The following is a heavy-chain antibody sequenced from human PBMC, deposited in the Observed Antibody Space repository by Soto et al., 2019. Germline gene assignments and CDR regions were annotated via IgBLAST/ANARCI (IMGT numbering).Heavy chain of an antibody. D-gene: IGHD3-3*01. CDR2: IYYSGST. J-gene: IGHJ6*02. CDR1: GGSISSGGYY. Sequence: SETLSLTCTVSGGSISSGGYYWSWIRQHPGKGLEWIGYIYYSGSTYYNPSLKSRVTISVDTSKNQFSLKLSSVTAADTAVYYCARERYYDFWSGYYPLATYGMDVWGQGTTVTVSS. CDR3: ARERYYDFWSGYYPLATYGMDV. V-gene: IGHV4-31*03.